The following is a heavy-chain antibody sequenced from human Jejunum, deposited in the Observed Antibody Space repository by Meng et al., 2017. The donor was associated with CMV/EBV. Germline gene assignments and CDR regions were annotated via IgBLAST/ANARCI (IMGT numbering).Heavy chain of an antibody. D-gene: IGHD4-11*01. CDR1: GASISSYY. CDR3: ARVLYDYSWEMDV. Sequence: VSGASISSYYWSWLRQPPGKGLGWIGYIYYSGDTNYNPSLKSRVTISVDTSKNQFSLKLSSVTAADTAVYYCARVLYDYSWEMDVWGQGTTVTVSS. CDR2: IYYSGDT. J-gene: IGHJ6*02. V-gene: IGHV4-59*01.